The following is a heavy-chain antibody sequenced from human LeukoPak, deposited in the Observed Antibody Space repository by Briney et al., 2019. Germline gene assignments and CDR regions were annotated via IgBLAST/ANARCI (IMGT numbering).Heavy chain of an antibody. Sequence: GGSLRLSCAASGFTFSSYGMHWVRQAPGKGLEWVAVISYDGSNKYYADSVKGRFTISRDNSKNTLYLQMNSLRAEDTAVYYCAKLREWIAADRNAFDIWGQGTMVTVSS. D-gene: IGHD6-13*01. CDR3: AKLREWIAADRNAFDI. CDR2: ISYDGSNK. V-gene: IGHV3-30*18. J-gene: IGHJ3*02. CDR1: GFTFSSYG.